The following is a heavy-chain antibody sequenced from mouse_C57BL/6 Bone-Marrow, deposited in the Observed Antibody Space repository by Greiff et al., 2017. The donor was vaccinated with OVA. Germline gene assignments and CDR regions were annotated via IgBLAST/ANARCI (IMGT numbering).Heavy chain of an antibody. CDR1: GFTFSSYA. Sequence: EVMLVESGEGLVKPGGSPKLSCAASGFTFSSYAMSWVRQTPEKRLEWVAYISSGGDYIYYADTVKGRFTISRDNARNTLYLQMSSLKSEDTAMYYCTRRPMWYFDVWGTGTTVTVSS. V-gene: IGHV5-9-1*02. J-gene: IGHJ1*03. CDR2: ISSGGDYI. CDR3: TRRPMWYFDV.